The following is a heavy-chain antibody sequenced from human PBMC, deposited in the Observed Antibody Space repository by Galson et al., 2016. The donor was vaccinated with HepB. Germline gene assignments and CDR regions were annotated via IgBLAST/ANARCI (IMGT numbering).Heavy chain of an antibody. D-gene: IGHD5-18*01. Sequence: ETLSLTCEVSGGSISGNKWWSWVRQSPGKGLEWIGEIYPSGSTNYNPSLKSRVSISIDKSKNQFSLRLTSLTAAVTALYYCARNSGSFGTEIDYWGQGTLVSVSS. V-gene: IGHV4-4*02. J-gene: IGHJ4*02. CDR3: ARNSGSFGTEIDY. CDR1: GGSISGNKW. CDR2: IYPSGST.